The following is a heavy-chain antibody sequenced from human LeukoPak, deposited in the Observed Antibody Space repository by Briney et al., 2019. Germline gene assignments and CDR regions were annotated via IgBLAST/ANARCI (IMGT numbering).Heavy chain of an antibody. J-gene: IGHJ5*02. D-gene: IGHD2-2*01. Sequence: GESLRISCKGSGYSFTSYWISWVRQMPGKGLEWMGRIDPSDSYTNYSPSFQGHVTISADKSISTAYLQWSSLKASDTAMYYCARRVVPAAMFPWSDPWGQGTLVTVSS. CDR2: IDPSDSYT. V-gene: IGHV5-10-1*01. CDR1: GYSFTSYW. CDR3: ARRVVPAAMFPWSDP.